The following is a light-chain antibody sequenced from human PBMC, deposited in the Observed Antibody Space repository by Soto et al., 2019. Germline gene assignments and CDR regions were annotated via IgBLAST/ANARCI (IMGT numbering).Light chain of an antibody. J-gene: IGKJ4*01. V-gene: IGKV3-11*01. CDR1: QSVGSY. Sequence: DIVLTQSPATLSLSPGERATLYCRASQSVGSYLAWYQQKPGQAPRLLIYDASNRATGIPARFSGSGSGTDFTLTISSLEPEDFAVYYCQQRSAWPSTVGGGT. CDR2: DAS. CDR3: QQRSAWPST.